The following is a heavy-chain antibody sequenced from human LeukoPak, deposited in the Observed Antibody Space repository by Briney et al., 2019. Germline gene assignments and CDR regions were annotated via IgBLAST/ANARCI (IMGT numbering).Heavy chain of an antibody. D-gene: IGHD3-10*01. V-gene: IGHV4-59*01. Sequence: KPSETLSLTCTVSGGSISSYYWSWIRQPPGKGLEWIGYIYYSGSTNYNPSLKSRVTISVDTSKNQFSLKLSSVTAADTAVYYCARAWFGELQDYYYGMDVWGQGTTVTVSS. CDR3: ARAWFGELQDYYYGMDV. CDR2: IYYSGST. CDR1: GGSISSYY. J-gene: IGHJ6*02.